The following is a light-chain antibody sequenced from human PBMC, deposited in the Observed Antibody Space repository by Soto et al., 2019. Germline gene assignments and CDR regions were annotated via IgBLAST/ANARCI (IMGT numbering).Light chain of an antibody. J-gene: IGLJ1*01. V-gene: IGLV1-51*01. CDR3: GTGDNLRGAYV. Sequence: QSVLTQPPSVSAAPGQRVIISCSGSGSNIGNNFVSWYQHFPGTAPQLLIYDNIQRPSGLPDLFSGSKAGTSATLGITGLHAGDAADYYYGTGDNLRGAYVFGAGTKVTVL. CDR1: GSNIGNNF. CDR2: DNI.